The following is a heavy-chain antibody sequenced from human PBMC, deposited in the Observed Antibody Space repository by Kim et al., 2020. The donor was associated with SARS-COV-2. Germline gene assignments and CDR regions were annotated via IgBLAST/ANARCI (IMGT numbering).Heavy chain of an antibody. Sequence: YYAASVKGRFTISRDNSKNTLYLQMTSLRAEDTAVYYCAEGVVVVAALDYWGQGTLVTVSS. CDR3: AEGVVVVAALDY. J-gene: IGHJ4*02. V-gene: IGHV3-23*01. D-gene: IGHD2-15*01.